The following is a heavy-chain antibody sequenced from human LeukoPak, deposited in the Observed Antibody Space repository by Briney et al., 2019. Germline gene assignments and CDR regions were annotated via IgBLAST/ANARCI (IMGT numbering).Heavy chain of an antibody. CDR2: ISSTGGTT. CDR1: GITFSSYG. Sequence: GGSLRLSCAASGITFSSYGMSWVRQAPGKGLEWVSSISSTGGTTYYADSVKGRFTISRDNSKNTLYLQMNSLRAEDTAVYYCAKTRSDFRLGELSPKGDEYYFDYWGQGTLVTVSS. V-gene: IGHV3-23*01. CDR3: AKTRSDFRLGELSPKGDEYYFDY. D-gene: IGHD3-16*02. J-gene: IGHJ4*02.